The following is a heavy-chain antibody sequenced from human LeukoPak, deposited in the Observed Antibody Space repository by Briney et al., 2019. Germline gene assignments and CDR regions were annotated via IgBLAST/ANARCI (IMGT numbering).Heavy chain of an antibody. CDR1: GGTFTTYS. V-gene: IGHV1-69*04. J-gene: IGHJ3*02. D-gene: IGHD2-2*01. CDR2: IIPIFGIA. CDR3: ATVNCSISCYSPGAFDI. Sequence: ASVKVSCKASGGTFTTYSISWVRQAPGQGLEWLGRIIPIFGIATYAQKFQGRIMMTADRSTSTAHMELSSLRSEDTAVYYCATVNCSISCYSPGAFDIWGQGTMVTVSS.